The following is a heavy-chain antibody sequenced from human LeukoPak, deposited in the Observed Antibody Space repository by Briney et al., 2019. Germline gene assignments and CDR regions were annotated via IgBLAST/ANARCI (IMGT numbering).Heavy chain of an antibody. D-gene: IGHD5/OR15-5a*01. CDR1: GYTFTSYG. CDR2: IIPIFGTA. V-gene: IGHV1-69*05. Sequence: ASVKLSCKASGYTFTSYGFSWVRQAPGQGLEWMGGIIPIFGTANYAQKFQGRVTITTDESTSTAYMELSSLRSEDTAVYYCARCGRVSTITNFDYWGQGTLVIVSS. J-gene: IGHJ4*02. CDR3: ARCGRVSTITNFDY.